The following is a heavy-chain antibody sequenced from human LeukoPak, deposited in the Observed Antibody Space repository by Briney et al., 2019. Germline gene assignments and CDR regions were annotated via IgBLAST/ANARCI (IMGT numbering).Heavy chain of an antibody. CDR1: GGSMSPYH. J-gene: IGHJ4*02. CDR3: ARKRWELPYFGY. V-gene: IGHV4-59*08. D-gene: IGHD1-26*01. Sequence: SETLSLTCTVSGGSMSPYHWGWIRQPPGKGLEWTGYIYYSGSTYYNPSLKSRVTISVDTSKNQFSLKLSSVTAADTAVYYCARKRWELPYFGYWGQGTLVTVSS. CDR2: IYYSGST.